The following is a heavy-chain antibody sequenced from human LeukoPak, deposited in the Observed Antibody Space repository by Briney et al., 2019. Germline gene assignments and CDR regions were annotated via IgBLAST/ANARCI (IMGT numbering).Heavy chain of an antibody. CDR1: GGSISSYY. J-gene: IGHJ4*02. D-gene: IGHD4-17*01. Sequence: SETLSLTCTVSGGSISSYYWSWIRQPPGKGLEWIGYIYYSGSTNYNPSLKSRVTISVDTSKKQFSLKLSSVTAVDTAVYYCARDEGYGDPFDYWGQGTLVTVSS. CDR3: ARDEGYGDPFDY. CDR2: IYYSGST. V-gene: IGHV4-59*01.